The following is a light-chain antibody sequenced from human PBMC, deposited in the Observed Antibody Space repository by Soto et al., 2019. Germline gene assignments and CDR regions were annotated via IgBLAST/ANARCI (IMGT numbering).Light chain of an antibody. J-gene: IGLJ1*01. CDR3: SSYSLSTAYL. V-gene: IGLV2-14*01. CDR2: EVS. Sequence: QSVLTQPASVSGSPGQSITISCTGTSSDVGGYDYVSWYQIHPGKAPKLMVFEVSNRPSGVSYRFSGSKSGNTASLTISGLQAEDEAYYFCSSYSLSTAYLFGTGTKLTVL. CDR1: SSDVGGYDY.